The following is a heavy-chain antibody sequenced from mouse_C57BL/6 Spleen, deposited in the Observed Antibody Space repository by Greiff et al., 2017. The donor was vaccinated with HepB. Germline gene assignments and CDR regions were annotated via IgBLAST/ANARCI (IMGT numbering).Heavy chain of an antibody. CDR3: ALTGTSWYFDV. J-gene: IGHJ1*03. Sequence: VQLVESGPELVKPGASVKISCKASGYAFSSSWMNWVKQRPGKGLEWIGRIYPGDGDTNYNGKFKGKATLTADKSSSTAYMQLSSLTSEDSAVYFCALTGTSWYFDVWGTGTTVTVSS. D-gene: IGHD4-1*01. CDR1: GYAFSSSW. CDR2: IYPGDGDT. V-gene: IGHV1-82*01.